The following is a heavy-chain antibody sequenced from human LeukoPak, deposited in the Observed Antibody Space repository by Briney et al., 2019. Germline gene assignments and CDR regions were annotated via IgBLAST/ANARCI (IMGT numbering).Heavy chain of an antibody. V-gene: IGHV1-2*06. CDR2: INPNSGGT. Sequence: ASVKVSCKPSGYTFTGYYMYWVRQAPGQGLEWMGRINPNSGGTNYAQKFQARVTMTRDTSISTAYMELSRLRSDDTAVYYCAIVANQKDAFDIWGQGTMVTVSS. D-gene: IGHD5-12*01. CDR3: AIVANQKDAFDI. J-gene: IGHJ3*02. CDR1: GYTFTGYY.